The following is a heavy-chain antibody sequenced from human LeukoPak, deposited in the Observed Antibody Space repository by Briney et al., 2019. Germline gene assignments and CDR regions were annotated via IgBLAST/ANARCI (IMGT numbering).Heavy chain of an antibody. Sequence: GGSLRLSCAASGFTFSSYWMHWVRQAPGRGLVWVSRINSDGSSTSYADSVKGRFTISRDNAKNTLYLQMNSLRAEDTAVYYCARVPAATIRASYYYYGMDVWGQGTTVTVSS. J-gene: IGHJ6*02. D-gene: IGHD2-2*01. CDR1: GFTFSSYW. CDR2: INSDGSST. V-gene: IGHV3-74*01. CDR3: ARVPAATIRASYYYYGMDV.